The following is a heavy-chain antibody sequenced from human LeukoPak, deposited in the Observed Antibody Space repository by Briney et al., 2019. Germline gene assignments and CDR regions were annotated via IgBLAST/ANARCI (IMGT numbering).Heavy chain of an antibody. Sequence: ASVKVSCKASGYTFTIYGISWVRQAPGQGLEWMGWISAYNGNTNYAQNLQGRVIMTTDTSTSTAYMELRSLRSDDTAVYYCARDRDIAVAGTLDYWGQGTLVTVSS. CDR2: ISAYNGNT. CDR1: GYTFTIYG. D-gene: IGHD6-19*01. V-gene: IGHV1-18*01. J-gene: IGHJ4*02. CDR3: ARDRDIAVAGTLDY.